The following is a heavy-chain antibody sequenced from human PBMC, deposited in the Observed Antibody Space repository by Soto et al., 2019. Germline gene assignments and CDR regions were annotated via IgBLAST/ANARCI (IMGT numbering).Heavy chain of an antibody. CDR1: GYSFTSYW. V-gene: IGHV5-51*01. CDR3: ARPSNYYDSSGYYSPTLFDY. J-gene: IGHJ4*02. Sequence: LKISCKGSGYSFTSYWIGWVRQMPGKGLEWMGIIYPGDSDTRYSPSFQGQVTISADKSISTAYLQWSSLKASDTAMYYCARPSNYYDSSGYYSPTLFDYWGQGTLVTVSS. D-gene: IGHD3-22*01. CDR2: IYPGDSDT.